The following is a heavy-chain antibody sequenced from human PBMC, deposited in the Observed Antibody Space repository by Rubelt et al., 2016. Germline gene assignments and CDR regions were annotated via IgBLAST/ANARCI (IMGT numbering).Heavy chain of an antibody. V-gene: IGHV4-59*08. CDR3: ARPLLGGYFDY. CDR2: GST. J-gene: IGHJ4*02. D-gene: IGHD2-15*01. Sequence: GSTNYNPSLKSRVTISVDTSKNQFSLKLSSVTAADTAVYYCARPLLGGYFDYWGQGTLVTVSS.